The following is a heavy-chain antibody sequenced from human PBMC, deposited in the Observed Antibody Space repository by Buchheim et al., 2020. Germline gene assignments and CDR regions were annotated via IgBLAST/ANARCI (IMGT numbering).Heavy chain of an antibody. V-gene: IGHV3-64*02. J-gene: IGHJ4*02. CDR2: ISSSGSAK. CDR1: GFTFSTYA. D-gene: IGHD3-3*01. Sequence: EVQLVTSGEGLVQPGGSLRLSCIGSGFTFSTYAIHWVRQAPGKGLEYVSTISSSGSAKYYADSVKGRFTMSRDNSKNTLFLPMGSLTSDDMAVYYCVRQKTGLFGVLDYWGQGAL. CDR3: VRQKTGLFGVLDY.